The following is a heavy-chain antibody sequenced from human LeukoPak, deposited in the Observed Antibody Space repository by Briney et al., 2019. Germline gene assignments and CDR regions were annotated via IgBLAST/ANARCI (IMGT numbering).Heavy chain of an antibody. J-gene: IGHJ4*02. CDR3: ARDYDSSGYKPYYFDY. CDR2: ISSSGSTI. V-gene: IGHV3-11*01. Sequence: GGSLRLSCAASGFTFSDYYMSWIRQAPGKGLEWVSYISSSGSTIYYADSVKGRFTISRDNAKNSLYLQMNSLRAEDTAVYYCARDYDSSGYKPYYFDYWGQGTLVTVSS. CDR1: GFTFSDYY. D-gene: IGHD3-22*01.